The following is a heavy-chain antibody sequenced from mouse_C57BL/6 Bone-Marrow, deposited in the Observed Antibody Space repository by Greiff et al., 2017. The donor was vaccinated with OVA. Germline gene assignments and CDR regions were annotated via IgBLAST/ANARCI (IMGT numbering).Heavy chain of an antibody. D-gene: IGHD2-3*01. J-gene: IGHJ2*01. CDR3: ARAPIYDGYYVFDY. CDR2: IDPANGNT. CDR1: GFNIKNTY. V-gene: IGHV14-3*01. Sequence: VQLQQSVAELVRPGASVKLSCTASGFNIKNTYMHWVKQRPEQGLEWLGRIDPANGNTKYAPKFQGKATITADQTSNTAYLQLSSLTSEDTAIYYCARAPIYDGYYVFDYWGQGTTLTVSS.